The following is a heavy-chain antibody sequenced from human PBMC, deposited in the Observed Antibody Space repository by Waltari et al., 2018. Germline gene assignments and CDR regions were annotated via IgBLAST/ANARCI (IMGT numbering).Heavy chain of an antibody. V-gene: IGHV3-23*01. D-gene: IGHD3-10*01. CDR3: AKEVLLWFGELLDSRYFDY. J-gene: IGHJ4*02. Sequence: EVQLLESGGGLVQPGGSLRLSCAASGFPFSSYAMSWVRQAPGKGREWVSAISGSGGSTYYADSVKGRFTISRDNSKNTLYLQMNSLRAEDTAVYYCAKEVLLWFGELLDSRYFDYWGQGTLVTVSS. CDR1: GFPFSSYA. CDR2: ISGSGGST.